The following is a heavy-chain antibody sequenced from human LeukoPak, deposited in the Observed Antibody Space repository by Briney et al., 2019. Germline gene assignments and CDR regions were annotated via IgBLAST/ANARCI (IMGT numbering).Heavy chain of an antibody. CDR1: GFTFSNYW. V-gene: IGHV3-74*01. J-gene: IGHJ4*02. Sequence: GGSLRLSCAASGFTFSNYWMHWVRQAPGKGLVWVSRIKSDGSSTSYADSVKGRFTISRDNAKNTLYLQMHSLRAEDTAVYYCARAVGNSEDFDYWGQGTLVTVSS. CDR2: IKSDGSST. D-gene: IGHD4-23*01. CDR3: ARAVGNSEDFDY.